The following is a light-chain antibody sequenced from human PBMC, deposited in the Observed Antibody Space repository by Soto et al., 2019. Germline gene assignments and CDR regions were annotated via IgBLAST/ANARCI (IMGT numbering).Light chain of an antibody. CDR1: QSVSNN. Sequence: EIVLTQSPGTLSLSPGERATLSCSASQSVSNNYLAWYQQKPGQAPRLLIYGASNRATGIPARFSGSGSGTEFNLTISSLQSEDFAVYFCQQYDDWLRLTFGGGTNVDI. CDR2: GAS. V-gene: IGKV3D-15*01. CDR3: QQYDDWLRLT. J-gene: IGKJ4*01.